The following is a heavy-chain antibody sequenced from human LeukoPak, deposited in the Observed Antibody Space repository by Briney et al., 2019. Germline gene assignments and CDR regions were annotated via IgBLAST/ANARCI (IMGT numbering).Heavy chain of an antibody. V-gene: IGHV1-2*02. CDR3: ARDRMLWGHDAFAI. D-gene: IGHD2-2*01. CDR1: GYTFTAYY. Sequence: ASVTVSCKASGYTFTAYYMHWVRQAPGQGLEWMGWINPNSGGTDYAQKFQGRVTMTSDASISTAYMELTWLRSDDTAVYFCARDRMLWGHDAFAIWGQGTLVTVSS. CDR2: INPNSGGT. J-gene: IGHJ3*02.